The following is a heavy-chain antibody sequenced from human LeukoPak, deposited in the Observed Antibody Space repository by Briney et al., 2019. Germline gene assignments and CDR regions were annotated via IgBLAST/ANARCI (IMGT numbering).Heavy chain of an antibody. CDR3: ARESGYDIDFDY. CDR2: ISSSSSDI. CDR1: GFTFSNYS. J-gene: IGHJ4*02. Sequence: GGSLRLSCAASGFTFSNYSLNWVRQAPGKGLEWVSSISSSSSDIYYADSVKGRFTISRDNAKNSLYLQMNSLGAEDTAVYYCARESGYDIDFDYWGQGTLVTVSS. D-gene: IGHD5-12*01. V-gene: IGHV3-21*01.